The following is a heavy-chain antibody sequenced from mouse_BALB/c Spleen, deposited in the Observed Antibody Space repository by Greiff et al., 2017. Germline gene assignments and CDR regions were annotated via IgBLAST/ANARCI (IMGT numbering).Heavy chain of an antibody. CDR2: ISSGGSYT. Sequence: EVQLVESGGGLVKPGGSLKLSCAASGFTFSSYGMSWVRQTPDKRLEWVATISSGGSYTYYPDSVKGRFTISRDNAKNTLYLQMSSLKSEDTAMYYCARQRKIYYGNYVGYFDYWGQGTTLTVSS. D-gene: IGHD2-1*01. CDR1: GFTFSSYG. V-gene: IGHV5-6*01. CDR3: ARQRKIYYGNYVGYFDY. J-gene: IGHJ2*01.